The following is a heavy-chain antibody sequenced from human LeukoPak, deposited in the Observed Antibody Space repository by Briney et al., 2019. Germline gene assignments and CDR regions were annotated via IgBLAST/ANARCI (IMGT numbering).Heavy chain of an antibody. V-gene: IGHV3-7*03. CDR1: GFTFSSYW. J-gene: IGHJ6*02. Sequence: GSLRLSCAASGFTFSSYWMNWARQAPGKGLEWVASVNHNGNVNYYVDSVKGRFTISRDNAKNSLYLQMSNLRAEDTAVYFCARGGGLDVWGQGATVTVSS. CDR3: ARGGGLDV. D-gene: IGHD3-16*01. CDR2: VNHNGNVN.